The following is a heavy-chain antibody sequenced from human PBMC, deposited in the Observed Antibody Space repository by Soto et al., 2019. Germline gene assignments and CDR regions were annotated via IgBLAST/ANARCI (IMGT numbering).Heavy chain of an antibody. CDR2: LYSHGHT. J-gene: IGHJ4*02. Sequence: EVQLVESGGGLIQPGESLRLSCAASGFTVSDNYMSWVRRAPGKGLEWVSVLYSHGHTYYAESVKGRFTISRDNSKNTLYLQMNSLRAEHTAMYYCARGRGNGWFYLDSWGQGTLVTVSS. D-gene: IGHD6-19*01. CDR1: GFTVSDNY. V-gene: IGHV3-53*01. CDR3: ARGRGNGWFYLDS.